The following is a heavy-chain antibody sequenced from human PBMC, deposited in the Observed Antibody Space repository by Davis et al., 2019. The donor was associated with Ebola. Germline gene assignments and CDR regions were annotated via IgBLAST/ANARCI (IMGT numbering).Heavy chain of an antibody. V-gene: IGHV3-21*01. CDR1: GFTFSSYS. CDR3: ARDQTFGLRTPY. J-gene: IGHJ4*02. Sequence: PGGSLRLSCAASGFTFSSYSMNWVRQAPGKGLEWVSSISSSSSYIYYADSVKGRFTISRDNVKNSLYLQMNSLRAEDTAVYYCARDQTFGLRTPYWGQGTLVTVSS. CDR2: ISSSSSYI. D-gene: IGHD3-10*01.